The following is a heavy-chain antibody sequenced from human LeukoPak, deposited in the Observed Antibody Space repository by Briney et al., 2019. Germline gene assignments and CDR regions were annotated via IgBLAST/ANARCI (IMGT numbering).Heavy chain of an antibody. V-gene: IGHV3-21*01. J-gene: IGHJ4*02. D-gene: IGHD1-1*01. Sequence: GGSLRLSCAASGFTFSNAWMNWVRQAPGKGLEWVSSIRGSNSYIFYADSVKGRFTVSRDNAKDSLYLQMNSLRAEDTAVYYCARALTTLTYEGYWGQGTLVTVSS. CDR2: IRGSNSYI. CDR3: ARALTTLTYEGY. CDR1: GFTFSNAW.